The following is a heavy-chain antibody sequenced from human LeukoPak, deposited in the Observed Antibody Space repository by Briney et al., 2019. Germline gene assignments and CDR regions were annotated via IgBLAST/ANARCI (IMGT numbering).Heavy chain of an antibody. J-gene: IGHJ4*02. CDR3: ARPVRGVINYFDY. D-gene: IGHD3-10*01. Sequence: ASVKVSCKASGYTFTSYGISWVRQAPGQGLEWMGWINPNSGGTNYAQKFQGRVTMTRDTSISTAYMELSRLRSDDTAVYYCARPVRGVINYFDYWGQGTLVTVSS. V-gene: IGHV1-2*02. CDR1: GYTFTSYG. CDR2: INPNSGGT.